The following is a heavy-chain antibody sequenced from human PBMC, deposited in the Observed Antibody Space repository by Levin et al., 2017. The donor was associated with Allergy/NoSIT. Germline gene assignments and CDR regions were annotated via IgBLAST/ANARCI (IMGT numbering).Heavy chain of an antibody. CDR3: GKGLSSRSTYRAFEM. Sequence: GESLKISCAASGFTFSSYTMTWVRPAPGKGLEWVSTMRYSGDTTYYADSVKGRFTISRDTSKDTLFLQMNSLTGEDTAFYYCGKGLSSRSTYRAFEMWGPGTMVTVSS. V-gene: IGHV3-23*01. CDR2: MRYSGDTT. D-gene: IGHD2/OR15-2a*01. CDR1: GFTFSSYT. J-gene: IGHJ3*02.